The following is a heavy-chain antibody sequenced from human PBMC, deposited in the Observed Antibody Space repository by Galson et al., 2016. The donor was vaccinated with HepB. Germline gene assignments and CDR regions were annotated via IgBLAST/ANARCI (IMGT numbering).Heavy chain of an antibody. D-gene: IGHD1-1*01. J-gene: IGHJ3*02. CDR3: VRDGRGQLDDAFDI. V-gene: IGHV3-30-3*01. CDR2: ISYDGSNK. Sequence: SLRLSCAASGFTFSSYAMHWVRQAPGKGLEWVAVISYDGSNKYYADSVKGRFTISRDNSKNTLYLQMNSLRAEDTAVYYCVRDGRGQLDDAFDIWGQGTMVTVSS. CDR1: GFTFSSYA.